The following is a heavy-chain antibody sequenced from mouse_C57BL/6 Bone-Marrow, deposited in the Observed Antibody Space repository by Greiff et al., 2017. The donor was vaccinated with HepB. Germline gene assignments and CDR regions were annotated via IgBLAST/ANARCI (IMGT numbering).Heavy chain of an antibody. CDR1: GYTFTSYW. CDR3: ARWDYYGSSYLYYFDY. V-gene: IGHV1-55*01. CDR2: IYPGSGST. J-gene: IGHJ2*01. D-gene: IGHD1-1*01. Sequence: QVQLQQPGAELVKPGASVKMSCKASGYTFTSYWITWVKQRPGQGLEWIGDIYPGSGSTNYNEKFKSKATLTVDTSSSTAYMQLSSLTSEDSAVYYCARWDYYGSSYLYYFDYWGQGTTLTVSS.